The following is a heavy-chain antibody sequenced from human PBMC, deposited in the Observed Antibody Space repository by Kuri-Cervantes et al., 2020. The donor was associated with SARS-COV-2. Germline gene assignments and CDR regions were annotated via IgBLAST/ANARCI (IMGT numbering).Heavy chain of an antibody. CDR3: AGDLYETYYFDF. D-gene: IGHD5/OR15-5a*01. V-gene: IGHV3-30*04. CDR2: VSYDGSNR. CDR1: GFTFSTYA. J-gene: IGHJ4*02. Sequence: LTCAASGFTFSTYAMHWVRQAPGKGLEWVAHVSYDGSNRFYPLSVRGRFTISRDNSKSTLYLQMDSLRGDDTALYYCAGDLYETYYFDFWGQGALVTVSS.